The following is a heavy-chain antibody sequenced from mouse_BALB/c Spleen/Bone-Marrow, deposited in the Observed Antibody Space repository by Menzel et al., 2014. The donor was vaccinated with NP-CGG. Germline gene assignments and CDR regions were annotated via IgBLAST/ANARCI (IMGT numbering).Heavy chain of an antibody. D-gene: IGHD2-1*01. V-gene: IGHV1-54*03. Sequence: QVQLQQSGAKLVRPGTSVKVSCKASGYAFTNYLIEWFKQRPGQGLEWIGVINPGSGGTNFNEEFRGKATLTADKSSSTAYMQFNSLTSDDSAVYFCAREGYYGLDYWGQGTTLTVSS. J-gene: IGHJ2*01. CDR2: INPGSGGT. CDR3: AREGYYGLDY. CDR1: GYAFTNYL.